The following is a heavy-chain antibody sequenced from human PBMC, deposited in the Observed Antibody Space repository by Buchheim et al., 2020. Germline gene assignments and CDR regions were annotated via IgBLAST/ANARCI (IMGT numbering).Heavy chain of an antibody. CDR1: GFTFSSYA. D-gene: IGHD6-19*01. CDR3: ARGPVAGTAWFDP. CDR2: ISYDGSNK. Sequence: QVQLVESGGGVVQPGRSLRLSCAASGFTFSSYAMHWVRQAPGKGLEWVAVISYDGSNKYYADSVKGRFTISRDNSKKTLYLQMNSLRAEDTAVYYCARGPVAGTAWFDPWGQGTL. V-gene: IGHV3-30*04. J-gene: IGHJ5*02.